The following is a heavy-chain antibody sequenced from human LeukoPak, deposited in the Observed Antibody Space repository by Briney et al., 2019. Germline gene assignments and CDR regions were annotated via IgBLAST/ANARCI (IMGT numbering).Heavy chain of an antibody. Sequence: GGSLRLSCVVSGFTFSSYEMNWVRQAPGKGLEWVSYISSSGSTIYYADSVKGRFTLSRDNAKNSLYLQMNSLRAEDTAVYYCARDSIVTGEFDYWGQGTLVTVSS. CDR3: ARDSIVTGEFDY. J-gene: IGHJ4*02. CDR1: GFTFSSYE. CDR2: ISSSGSTI. V-gene: IGHV3-48*03. D-gene: IGHD2-21*02.